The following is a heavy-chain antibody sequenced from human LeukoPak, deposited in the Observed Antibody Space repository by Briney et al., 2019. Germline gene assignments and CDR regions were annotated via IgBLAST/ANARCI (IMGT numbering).Heavy chain of an antibody. CDR1: GFTFSSYA. D-gene: IGHD3-22*01. CDR2: ISGSGGST. Sequence: GGSLRLSCAASGFTFSSYAMSWVRQAPGKGLEWVSAISGSGGSTYYADSVKGRFTISRDNSKNTLYLQMNSLRAEDTAVYYCAKGGGDSSGYYYNYFDYWGQGTLVTVSS. V-gene: IGHV3-23*01. CDR3: AKGGGDSSGYYYNYFDY. J-gene: IGHJ4*02.